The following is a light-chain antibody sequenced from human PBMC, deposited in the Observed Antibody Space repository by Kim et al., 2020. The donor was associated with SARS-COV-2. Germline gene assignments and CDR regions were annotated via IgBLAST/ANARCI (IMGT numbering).Light chain of an antibody. CDR2: AAS. J-gene: IGKJ4*01. V-gene: IGKV1-27*01. CDR3: KKYNSAPQT. CDR1: QGISND. Sequence: SESVGDRVTITCRAIQGISNDLVWYEQKPGRVSTLLLYAASTLQSGVRTRFSGSGSETDFTLTISSLQPEDVATYYCKKYNSAPQTFGGGTKVEI.